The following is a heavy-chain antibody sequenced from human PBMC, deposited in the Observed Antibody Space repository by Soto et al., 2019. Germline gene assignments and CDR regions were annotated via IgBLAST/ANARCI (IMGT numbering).Heavy chain of an antibody. D-gene: IGHD3-22*01. Sequence: QVQLQQWGAGLLKPSETLSLTCAVYGGSFSGYYWSWIRQPPGKGLEWIGEINHSGSTNYNPSPKSRVTISVDTSKNQFSLKLSSVTAADTAVYYCARHNYYDSSACLDYWGQGTLVTVSS. CDR2: INHSGST. CDR1: GGSFSGYY. J-gene: IGHJ4*02. V-gene: IGHV4-34*01. CDR3: ARHNYYDSSACLDY.